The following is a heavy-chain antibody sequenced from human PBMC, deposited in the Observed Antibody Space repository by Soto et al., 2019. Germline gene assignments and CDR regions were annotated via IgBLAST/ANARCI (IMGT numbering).Heavy chain of an antibody. CDR3: ATAYKTPYDFWSGYYQYYYYYYMGV. D-gene: IGHD3-3*01. CDR2: FDPEDGET. Sequence: ASVKVSCKVSGYTLTELSMHWVRQAPGKGLEWMGGFDPEDGETIYAQKFQGRVTMTEDTSTDTAYMELSSLRSEDTAVYYCATAYKTPYDFWSGYYQYYYYYYMGVWGKGTTVTVSS. J-gene: IGHJ6*03. CDR1: GYTLTELS. V-gene: IGHV1-24*01.